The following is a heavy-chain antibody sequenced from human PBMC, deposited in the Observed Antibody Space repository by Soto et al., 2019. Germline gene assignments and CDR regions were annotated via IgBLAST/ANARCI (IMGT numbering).Heavy chain of an antibody. CDR3: ARDQCSGGVCYRGNFDF. Sequence: ASVKVSCKTSGYTFTSYVMQWVRQAPGQRLEWMGWINPGNGNTKYSQKFQGRVTISRDTSASTADMEVSGLQSEDTALYFCARDQCSGGVCYRGNFDFWGQGTLVTVSS. CDR2: INPGNGNT. D-gene: IGHD2-15*01. CDR1: GYTFTSYV. J-gene: IGHJ4*02. V-gene: IGHV1-3*01.